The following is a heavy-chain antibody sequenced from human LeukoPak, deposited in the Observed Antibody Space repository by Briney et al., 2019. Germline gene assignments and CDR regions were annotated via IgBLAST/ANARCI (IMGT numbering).Heavy chain of an antibody. Sequence: GSLRLSCAASGFTFSNYAISWVRQAPGKGLEWVSAISGSASSTYYADSVKGRFTISRDNSKNTLYLQMNSLRAEDTAVYYCAKVDVAWFDPWGQGTLVTVSS. CDR2: ISGSASST. J-gene: IGHJ5*02. D-gene: IGHD3-16*01. CDR1: GFTFSNYA. V-gene: IGHV3-23*01. CDR3: AKVDVAWFDP.